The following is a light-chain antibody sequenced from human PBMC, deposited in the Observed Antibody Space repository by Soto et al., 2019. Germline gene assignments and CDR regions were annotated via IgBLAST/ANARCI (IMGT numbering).Light chain of an antibody. CDR3: QQYYTDTPG. CDR2: AAS. CDR1: QGISSY. Sequence: AIRMTQSPSSFSASTGDRVTITCRASQGISSYLAWYQQKPGKAPKLLIYAASTLQSGVPSRFSGSGSGTDFTLTISCLQSEDFATYYCQQYYTDTPGFGGGTKVEIK. V-gene: IGKV1-8*01. J-gene: IGKJ4*01.